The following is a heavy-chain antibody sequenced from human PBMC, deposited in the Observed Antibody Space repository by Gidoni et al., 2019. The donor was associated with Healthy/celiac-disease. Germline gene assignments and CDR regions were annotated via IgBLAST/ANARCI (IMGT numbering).Heavy chain of an antibody. V-gene: IGHV4-34*01. CDR2: INHSGST. CDR1: GGSFSGYY. CDR3: ARGGGYYDSSGYYLN. D-gene: IGHD3-22*01. Sequence: QVQLQQWGAGLLKPSETLSLTCAVYGGSFSGYYWSWIRHPPGKGLEWIGKINHSGSTNYNPSLKSRVTISVDTSKNQFSLKLSSVTAADTAVYYCARGGGYYDSSGYYLNWGQGTLVTVSS. J-gene: IGHJ4*02.